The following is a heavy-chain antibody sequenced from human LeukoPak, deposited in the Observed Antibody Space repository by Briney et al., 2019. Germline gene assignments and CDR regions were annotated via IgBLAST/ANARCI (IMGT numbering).Heavy chain of an antibody. CDR1: GYTFTSYY. J-gene: IGHJ4*02. D-gene: IGHD3-22*01. CDR2: INPSGGST. CDR3: ARGGPNYYDSSGYFR. V-gene: IGHV1-46*01. Sequence: GASVKVSCKASGYTFTSYYMHWVRQAPGQGLEWMGIINPSGGSTSYAQKFQGRVTMTRDMSTSIVYMELSSLRSEDTAVYYCARGGPNYYDSSGYFRWGQGTLVTVSS.